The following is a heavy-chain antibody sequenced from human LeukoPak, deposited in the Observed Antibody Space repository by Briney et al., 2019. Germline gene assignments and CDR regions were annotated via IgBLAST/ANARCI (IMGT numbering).Heavy chain of an antibody. J-gene: IGHJ4*02. CDR1: GFTFSSYS. V-gene: IGHV3-21*01. Sequence: GGSLRLSCAASGFTFSSYSMHWVRQAPGKGLEWVSSISSSSSYIYYTDSVKGRFTISRDNAKNSLYLQMNSLGAEDTAVYYCARDRSGYDIPFVYWGQGTLVTVSS. CDR2: ISSSSSYI. D-gene: IGHD5-12*01. CDR3: ARDRSGYDIPFVY.